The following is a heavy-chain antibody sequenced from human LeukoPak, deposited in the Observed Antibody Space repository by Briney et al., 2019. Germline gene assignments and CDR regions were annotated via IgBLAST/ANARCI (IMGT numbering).Heavy chain of an antibody. CDR1: GGSFSGYY. Sequence: LSLTCAVYGGSFSGYYWSWIRQAPGKGLEWLSSISSSRTAIFYADSLKGRFTISRGNAKASLYLQMNSLRDGDTAIYYCARAPGSGHDYFDYWGQGTLVTVSS. J-gene: IGHJ4*02. CDR2: ISSSRTAI. V-gene: IGHV3-11*04. CDR3: ARAPGSGHDYFDY.